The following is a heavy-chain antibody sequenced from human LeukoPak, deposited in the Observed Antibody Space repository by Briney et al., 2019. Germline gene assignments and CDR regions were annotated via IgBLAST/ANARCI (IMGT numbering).Heavy chain of an antibody. J-gene: IGHJ4*02. V-gene: IGHV3-48*04. CDR2: ISSASSSI. CDR1: GFTFSSRL. CDR3: ARDFGSLGY. D-gene: IGHD1-26*01. Sequence: PGGSLRLSCAVSGFTFSSRLMHWVRQAPGKGLEWVSYISSASSSIYYTDSVRGRFTISRDNAKNSLFLQMNSLRVEDTAVYYCARDFGSLGYWGQGTLVTVSS.